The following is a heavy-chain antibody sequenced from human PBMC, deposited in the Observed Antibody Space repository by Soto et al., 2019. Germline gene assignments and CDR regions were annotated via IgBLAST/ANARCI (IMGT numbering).Heavy chain of an antibody. D-gene: IGHD1-1*01. CDR1: GGTFSSYT. CDR2: IIPILGIA. Sequence: QVQLVQSGAEVKKPGSSVKVSCKASGGTFSSYTISWVRQAPGQGLEWMGRIIPILGIANYAQKFQGRVTITADKSTSTAYMELSSLRSEDTAVYYCARFLDWNDVPGDAFDIWGQGTMVTVSS. V-gene: IGHV1-69*02. J-gene: IGHJ3*02. CDR3: ARFLDWNDVPGDAFDI.